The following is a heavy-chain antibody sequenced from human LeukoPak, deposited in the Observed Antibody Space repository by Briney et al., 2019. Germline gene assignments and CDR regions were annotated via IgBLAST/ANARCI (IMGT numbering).Heavy chain of an antibody. Sequence: SETLSLTCTVSGGSISSSSYFWGWIHQPTGKGLEWIGSIHFGGNTYYSPSLESRVTISVDTSKNQFSLNLTSVTAADTGVYYCARLGDAFFYYMDVWGKGTSVTVSS. D-gene: IGHD3-16*01. CDR1: GGSISSSSYF. J-gene: IGHJ6*03. V-gene: IGHV4-39*07. CDR2: IHFGGNT. CDR3: ARLGDAFFYYMDV.